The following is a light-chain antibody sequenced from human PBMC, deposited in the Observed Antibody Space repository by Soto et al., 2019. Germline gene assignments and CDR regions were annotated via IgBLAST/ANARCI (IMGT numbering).Light chain of an antibody. CDR3: CSYAGSSTWV. CDR2: EGS. J-gene: IGLJ3*02. CDR1: STDVGNYNL. Sequence: QSVLAQPASVSGSPGRSITISCTGTSTDVGNYNLVSWYQQHPGKAPKLIIYEGSKRPSGVSHRFSGSKSGNTASLTISGLQGEDEADYYCCSYAGSSTWVFGGGTKLTVL. V-gene: IGLV2-23*01.